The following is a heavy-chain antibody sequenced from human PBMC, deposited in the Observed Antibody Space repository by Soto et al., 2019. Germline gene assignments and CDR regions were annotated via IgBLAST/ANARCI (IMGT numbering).Heavy chain of an antibody. CDR3: ARRYGSCFDY. J-gene: IGHJ4*02. D-gene: IGHD5-18*01. CDR1: GGSISSYY. Sequence: QVQLQESGPGLVKPSETLSLTCTVSGGSISSYYWSWIRQPPGQGLDWIGYIYYNGSTNYNPPLKSRVTIAVDTSKNQSSLKLSSVTAADTTLYYCARRYGSCFDYWGQGTLDTDSS. CDR2: IYYNGST. V-gene: IGHV4-59*08.